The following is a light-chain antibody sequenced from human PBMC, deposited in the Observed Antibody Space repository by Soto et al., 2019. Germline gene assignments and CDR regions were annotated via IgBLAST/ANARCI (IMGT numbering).Light chain of an antibody. Sequence: EIVMAQSPATLSVSPGERATLSCRASQSISGDLAWYQQTPGQTPRLLIYGASTRATGIPARFSGSGSGTEFTLTISSLQSEDFAVYDCQQYHTWPVFGGGTKVEI. CDR1: QSISGD. CDR3: QQYHTWPV. J-gene: IGKJ4*01. CDR2: GAS. V-gene: IGKV3-15*01.